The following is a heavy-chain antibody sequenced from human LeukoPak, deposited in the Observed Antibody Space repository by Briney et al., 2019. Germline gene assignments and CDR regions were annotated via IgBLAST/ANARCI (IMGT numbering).Heavy chain of an antibody. CDR3: ARGAGQLVGGYYYYGMDV. CDR2: ISAYNGNT. Sequence: VASVKVSCKASGYTFTGYYMHWVRQAPGQGLEWMGWISAYNGNTNYAQKLQGRVTMTTDTSTSTAYMELRSLRSDDTAVYYCARGAGQLVGGYYYYGMDVWGQGTTVTVSS. V-gene: IGHV1-18*04. CDR1: GYTFTGYY. J-gene: IGHJ6*02. D-gene: IGHD6-6*01.